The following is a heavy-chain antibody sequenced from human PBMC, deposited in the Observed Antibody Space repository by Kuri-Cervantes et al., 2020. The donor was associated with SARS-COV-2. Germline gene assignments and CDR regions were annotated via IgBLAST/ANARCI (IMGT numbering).Heavy chain of an antibody. V-gene: IGHV4-59*08. CDR1: GGSISSYY. D-gene: IGHD4/OR15-4a*01. J-gene: IGHJ4*02. Sequence: SETLSLTCTVSGGSISSYYWSWVRQPPGKGLEWIGYIYYSGSTNYSPSLKSRVTISVDTSKNQFSLKLSSVTAADTAVYYCARTDYLFDYWGQGTLVTGSS. CDR3: ARTDYLFDY. CDR2: IYYSGST.